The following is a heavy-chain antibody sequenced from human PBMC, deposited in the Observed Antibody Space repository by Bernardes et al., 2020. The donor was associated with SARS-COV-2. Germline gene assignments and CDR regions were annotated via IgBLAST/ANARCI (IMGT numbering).Heavy chain of an antibody. Sequence: SETLSLTCAVYGGSFSGYYWSWIRQPPGKGLEWIGEINHSGSTNYNPSLKSRVTISVDTSKNQFSLKLSSVTAADTAVYYCASPLGDYIADVPYYYYGMDVWGQGTTVTVSS. CDR1: GGSFSGYY. V-gene: IGHV4-34*01. CDR2: INHSGST. J-gene: IGHJ6*02. D-gene: IGHD4-17*01. CDR3: ASPLGDYIADVPYYYYGMDV.